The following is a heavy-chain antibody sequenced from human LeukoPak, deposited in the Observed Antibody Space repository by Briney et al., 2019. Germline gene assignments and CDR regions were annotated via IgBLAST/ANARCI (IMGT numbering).Heavy chain of an antibody. CDR2: ISGSGGSA. J-gene: IGHJ4*02. CDR1: GFTFSSYA. D-gene: IGHD6-13*01. V-gene: IGHV3-23*01. Sequence: GGSLRLSCAASGFTFSSYAMSWVCQAPEKGLEWVSIISGSGGSAYYADSVKGRFTISRDNSKNTLFLQMNSLRAEDTALYYCAKSPGVSVAAADTGIFDYWGQGTLVTVSS. CDR3: AKSPGVSVAAADTGIFDY.